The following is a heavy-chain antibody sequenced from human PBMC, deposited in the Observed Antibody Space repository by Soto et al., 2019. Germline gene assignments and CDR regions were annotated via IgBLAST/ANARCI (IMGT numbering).Heavy chain of an antibody. V-gene: IGHV1-69*06. J-gene: IGHJ4*02. CDR2: IVPNVGTV. D-gene: IGHD3-10*01. Sequence: QVQLVQSGAEVKKPGSSVKVSCKSSGGTFSSFINYPINWVRQAPGQGLEWMGGIVPNVGTVNYAQKFRGKVTITADKSTGTAYMVVSSLREEDTAVYYCTRDRSSGSYFFDYWGQGTLITVSS. CDR1: GGTFSSFINYP. CDR3: TRDRSSGSYFFDY.